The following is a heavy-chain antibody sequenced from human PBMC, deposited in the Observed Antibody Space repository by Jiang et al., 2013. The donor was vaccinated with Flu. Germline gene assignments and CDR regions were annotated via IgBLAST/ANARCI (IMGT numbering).Heavy chain of an antibody. D-gene: IGHD3-22*01. Sequence: KPTQTLTLTCTFSGFSLSTSGVGVGWIRQPPGKALEWLALIYWDDDKRYSPSLKSRLTITKDTSKNQVVLTMTNMDPVDTATYYCAPAYDSSGWGVYYFDYWGQGTLVTVSS. J-gene: IGHJ4*02. CDR2: IYWDDDK. V-gene: IGHV2-5*02. CDR3: APAYDSSGWGVYYFDY. CDR1: GFSLSTSGVG.